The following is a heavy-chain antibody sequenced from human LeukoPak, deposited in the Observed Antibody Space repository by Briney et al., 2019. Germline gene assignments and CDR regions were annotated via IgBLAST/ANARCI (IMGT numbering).Heavy chain of an antibody. Sequence: ASVKVSCKASGYTFTSYDINWVRQATGQGLEWMGWMNPNSGNTGYAQKFQGRVTMTRNTSISTAYMELSSLRSEDTAVYYCARPLSFYGSGSYDYWGQGTLVTVPS. D-gene: IGHD3-10*01. J-gene: IGHJ4*02. V-gene: IGHV1-8*01. CDR3: ARPLSFYGSGSYDY. CDR1: GYTFTSYD. CDR2: MNPNSGNT.